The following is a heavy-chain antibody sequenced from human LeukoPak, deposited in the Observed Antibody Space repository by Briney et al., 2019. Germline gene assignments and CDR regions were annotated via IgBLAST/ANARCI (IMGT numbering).Heavy chain of an antibody. V-gene: IGHV3-11*01. CDR3: ARVGESYYDSSGYMNYFDY. CDR1: GFTFSDYY. J-gene: IGHJ4*02. D-gene: IGHD3-22*01. CDR2: ISSSGSTI. Sequence: GGSLRLSCAASGFTFSDYYMSWIRRAPGKGLEWVSYISSSGSTIYYADSVKGRFTISRDNAKNSLYLQMNSLRAEDTAVYYCARVGESYYDSSGYMNYFDYWGQRTLVTVSS.